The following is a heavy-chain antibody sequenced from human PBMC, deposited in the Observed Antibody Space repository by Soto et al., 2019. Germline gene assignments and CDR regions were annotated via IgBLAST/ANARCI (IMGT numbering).Heavy chain of an antibody. CDR2: ISYDGSNK. D-gene: IGHD4-4*01. CDR1: GFTFSSYA. V-gene: IGHV3-30-3*01. Sequence: QVQLVESGGGVVQPGRSLRLSCAASGFTFSSYAMHWVRQAPGKGLEWVAVISYDGSNKYYADSVKGRFTISRDNSKNTLYLQMNSLRAEDTAVYYCATSPTTANLYLDYWGQGTLVTVSS. J-gene: IGHJ4*02. CDR3: ATSPTTANLYLDY.